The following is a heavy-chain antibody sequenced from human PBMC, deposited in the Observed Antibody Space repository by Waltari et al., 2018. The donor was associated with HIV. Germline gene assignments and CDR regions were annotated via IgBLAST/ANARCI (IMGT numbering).Heavy chain of an antibody. Sequence: QVQLQESGPGLVKPSETLSLTCTVSGGSISSYYWSWIRQPAGKGLEWIGRIYTSGSTNYTPSLKSRVTMSLDTSKNQFSLKLSSVTAADTAVYYCARGTYYYDSSGHDAFDIWGQGTMVTVSS. V-gene: IGHV4-4*07. CDR1: GGSISSYY. D-gene: IGHD3-22*01. CDR2: IYTSGST. J-gene: IGHJ3*02. CDR3: ARGTYYYDSSGHDAFDI.